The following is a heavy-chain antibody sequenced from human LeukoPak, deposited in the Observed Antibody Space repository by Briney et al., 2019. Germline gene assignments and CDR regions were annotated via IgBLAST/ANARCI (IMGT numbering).Heavy chain of an antibody. CDR1: GFTFSSYA. CDR3: AKDLRLYGYNTNHEDY. CDR2: ISGSGGST. Sequence: GGSLRLSCAASGFTFSSYAMSWVRQAPGKGLEWVSAISGSGGSTYYADSVKGRFTISRDNSKNTLYLQMNSLRAEDTAVYYCAKDLRLYGYNTNHEDYWGQGTLVTVSS. V-gene: IGHV3-23*01. J-gene: IGHJ4*02. D-gene: IGHD5-24*01.